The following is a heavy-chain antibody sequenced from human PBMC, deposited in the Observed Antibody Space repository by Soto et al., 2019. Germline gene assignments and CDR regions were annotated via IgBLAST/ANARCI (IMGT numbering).Heavy chain of an antibody. J-gene: IGHJ4*02. V-gene: IGHV3-23*01. D-gene: IGHD3-22*01. CDR2: ISGSGGST. Sequence: PGGSLRLSCAASGFTFSSYAMSWVRQAPGKGLEWVSAISGSGGSTYYADSVKGRFTISRDNSKNTLYLQMNSLRAEDTAVYYCAKFALGPRTHHYYDSSGYYYYFDYWGQGTLVTVSS. CDR1: GFTFSSYA. CDR3: AKFALGPRTHHYYDSSGYYYYFDY.